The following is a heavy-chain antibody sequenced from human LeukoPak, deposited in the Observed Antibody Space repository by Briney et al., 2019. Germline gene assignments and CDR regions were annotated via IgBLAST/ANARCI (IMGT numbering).Heavy chain of an antibody. J-gene: IGHJ4*02. CDR3: GREGGFYRPLDY. D-gene: IGHD3-3*01. CDR1: GGPVNSTNW. Sequence: SGTLSLTCGVSGGPVNSTNWWPWVRQPPGKGLEWIGEVHLDGRTNYNPSLKSRLTMSVDLSENHIFLKLTSLAAADTAVYYCGREGGFYRPLDYSGQGTLVTVSS. V-gene: IGHV4-4*02. CDR2: VHLDGRT.